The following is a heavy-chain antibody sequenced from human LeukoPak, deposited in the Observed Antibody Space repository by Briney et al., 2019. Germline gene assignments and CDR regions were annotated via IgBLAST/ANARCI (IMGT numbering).Heavy chain of an antibody. CDR3: ARDWDLQGGY. CDR2: IYSGGKT. D-gene: IGHD1-26*01. CDR1: GFTVSTNY. V-gene: IGHV3-66*01. J-gene: IGHJ4*02. Sequence: GGSLSLSCAASGFTVSTNYMSWVRQGPGKGLEWISIIYSGGKTYYADSVKGRFTISRDNSKNTLYLQMNSLRAEDTAVYYCARDWDLQGGYWGQGTLVTVSS.